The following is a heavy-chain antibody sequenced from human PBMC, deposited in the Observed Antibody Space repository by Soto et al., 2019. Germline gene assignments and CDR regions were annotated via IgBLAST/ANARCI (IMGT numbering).Heavy chain of an antibody. J-gene: IGHJ4*02. CDR1: GGSISSSSYY. CDR3: ASLLRYFDWSPDY. CDR2: IYYSGST. Sequence: PSETLSLTCTVSGGSISSSSYYWGGSRQPPGKGLEWIGSIYYSGSTYYNPSLKSRVTISVDTSKNQFSLKLSSVTAADTAVYYCASLLRYFDWSPDYWGQGTLVTVSS. V-gene: IGHV4-39*01. D-gene: IGHD3-9*01.